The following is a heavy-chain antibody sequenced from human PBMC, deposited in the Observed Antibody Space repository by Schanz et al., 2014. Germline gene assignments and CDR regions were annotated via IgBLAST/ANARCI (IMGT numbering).Heavy chain of an antibody. CDR2: MNPTTGNR. D-gene: IGHD2-15*01. V-gene: IGHV1-8*01. J-gene: IGHJ4*02. CDR1: GYSFTTYD. CDR3: AIHSADRPL. Sequence: QVQLVQSGAEAKKPGASVRVSCKASGYSFTTYDVNWVRQATGQGLEWMGWMNPTTGNRGYAQNFQGRVTMTMDTSLKTAYMEMTDLKFEDAGLYYCAIHSADRPLWGQGTLIAVSS.